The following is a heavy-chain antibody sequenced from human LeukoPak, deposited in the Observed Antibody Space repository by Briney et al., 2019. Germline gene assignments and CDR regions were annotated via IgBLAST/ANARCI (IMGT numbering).Heavy chain of an antibody. J-gene: IGHJ6*02. D-gene: IGHD6-25*01. CDR1: GGSFSGYY. CDR2: INHSGST. V-gene: IGHV4-34*01. Sequence: KPSETLSLTCAVYGGSFSGYYWSWIRQPPGKGREWIGEINHSGSTNYNPSLKSRVTISVDTSKNQFSLKLISVTAADSAVYYCARFGLGIAAHGHYYYGMAVWAQDTTVSVS. CDR3: ARFGLGIAAHGHYYYGMAV.